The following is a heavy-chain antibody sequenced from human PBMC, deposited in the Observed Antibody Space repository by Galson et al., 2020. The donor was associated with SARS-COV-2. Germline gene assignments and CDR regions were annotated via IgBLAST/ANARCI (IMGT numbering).Heavy chain of an antibody. Sequence: ASVKVSCKASGYTFSSYDINWVRPATGQGPEWMGWMNPSSGNTGYAQKFQGRVTMTRDTSINTAYMELSSLRSDDTAVYYCARRDPYDFWSGFYALGYWGQGTLVTVSS. CDR2: MNPSSGNT. D-gene: IGHD3-3*01. V-gene: IGHV1-8*02. CDR3: ARRDPYDFWSGFYALGY. J-gene: IGHJ4*02. CDR1: GYTFSSYD.